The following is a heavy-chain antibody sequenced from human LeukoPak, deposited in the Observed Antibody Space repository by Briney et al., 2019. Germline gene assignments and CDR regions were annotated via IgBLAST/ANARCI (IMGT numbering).Heavy chain of an antibody. CDR2: IYSGGST. V-gene: IGHV3-66*01. J-gene: IGHJ1*01. CDR1: GFTVSSNY. Sequence: GGSLRLSCAASGFTVSSNYMSWVRQAPGKGLEWVSVIYSGGSTYYADSVKGRFTISRDNSKNTLYLEMNSLRAEDTAVYYCARDRKRYSTSHNEYFQHWGQGTLVTVSS. D-gene: IGHD2-2*01. CDR3: ARDRKRYSTSHNEYFQH.